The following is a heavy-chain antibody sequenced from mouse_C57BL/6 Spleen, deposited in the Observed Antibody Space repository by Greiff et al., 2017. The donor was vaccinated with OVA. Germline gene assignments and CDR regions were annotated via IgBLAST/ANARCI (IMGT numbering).Heavy chain of an antibody. Sequence: EVKLMESGGDLVKPGGSLKLSCAASGFTFSNYGMSWVRQTPDKRLEWVATISRGGSYTFYPDSVKGRFTISRDNAKNILYVQMSSLKSEDTAMYYCTRQGPYNMDYWGQGTSVTVSS. D-gene: IGHD1-3*01. CDR3: TRQGPYNMDY. CDR2: ISRGGSYT. CDR1: GFTFSNYG. V-gene: IGHV5-6*01. J-gene: IGHJ4*01.